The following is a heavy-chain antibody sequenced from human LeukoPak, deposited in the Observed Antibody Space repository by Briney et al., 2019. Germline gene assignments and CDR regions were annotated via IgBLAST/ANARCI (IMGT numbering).Heavy chain of an antibody. CDR2: IYLDDDQ. CDR3: AHTLRFLEWPGFDP. Sequence: SGPTLVKPTKTLTLTCTFSGFSLRTNGVGVGWIRQPPGKALEWLALIYLDDDQLYSPSWQGRLTITKDTYKKQVVLTMTNIDPVDTATYYCAHTLRFLEWPGFDPWGQGTLVTVSS. D-gene: IGHD3-3*01. J-gene: IGHJ5*02. CDR1: GFSLRTNGVG. V-gene: IGHV2-5*02.